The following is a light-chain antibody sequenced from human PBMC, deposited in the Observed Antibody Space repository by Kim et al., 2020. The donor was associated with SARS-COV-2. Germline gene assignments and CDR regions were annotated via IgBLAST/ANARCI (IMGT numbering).Light chain of an antibody. CDR1: YNY. Sequence: YNYVSWYQQYPGKAPKLMILDITERPSGVSDRFSGSRSGNTASLTISGLQPEDEADYYCSSIRRGSTWVFGGGTQLTVL. J-gene: IGLJ3*02. CDR2: DIT. CDR3: SSIRRGSTWV. V-gene: IGLV2-14*04.